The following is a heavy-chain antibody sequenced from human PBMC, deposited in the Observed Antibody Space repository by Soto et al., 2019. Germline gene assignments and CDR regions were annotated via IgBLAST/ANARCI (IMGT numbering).Heavy chain of an antibody. D-gene: IGHD2-2*01. CDR1: GFNFSRFW. CDR3: ARDLSSCSSARCYSFYYGMDL. CDR2: INSDGSRT. J-gene: IGHJ6*02. V-gene: IGHV3-74*01. Sequence: LRLSCTASGFNFSRFWTHWVRQVPGRGLVWVSHINSDGSRTSYADSVKGRFTISRDNAKNTLFLQMNSLRAEDTAVYYCARDLSSCSSARCYSFYYGMDLWGQGTTVTVSS.